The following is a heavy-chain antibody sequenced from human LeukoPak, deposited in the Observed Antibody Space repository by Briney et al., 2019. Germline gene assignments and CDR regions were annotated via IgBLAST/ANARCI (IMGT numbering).Heavy chain of an antibody. D-gene: IGHD3-10*01. CDR3: AKRSSSDYYGSGSYYRPYYYYYYMDV. CDR2: INTDGSST. V-gene: IGHV3-74*01. CDR1: GFTFSSYW. Sequence: GGSLRLSCAASGFTFSSYWMHWVRQAPGKGLVWVSRINTDGSSTSYADSVKGRFTISRDNSKNTLYLQMNSLRAEDTAVYYCAKRSSSDYYGSGSYYRPYYYYYYMDVWGKGTTVTVSS. J-gene: IGHJ6*03.